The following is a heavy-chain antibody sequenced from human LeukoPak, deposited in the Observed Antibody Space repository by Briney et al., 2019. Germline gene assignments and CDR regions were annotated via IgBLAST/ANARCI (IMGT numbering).Heavy chain of an antibody. CDR1: GGSITDYY. CDR2: INHSGST. J-gene: IGHJ4*02. D-gene: IGHD3-9*01. CDR3: ARSPHILTGENFDY. Sequence: SETLSLTCALSGGSITDYYYNWVRQPPGKGLEWIGEINHSGSTTYNPSLKSRVIIAVDTSKNQFSLKLSSVTAADTAVYYCARSPHILTGENFDYWGQGTLLTVSS. V-gene: IGHV4-34*01.